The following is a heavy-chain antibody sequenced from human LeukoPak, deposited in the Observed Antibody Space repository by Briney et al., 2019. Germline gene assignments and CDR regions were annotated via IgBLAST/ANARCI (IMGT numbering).Heavy chain of an antibody. D-gene: IGHD1-26*01. Sequence: SETLSLTCAVYGGSFSGYYWSWIRQPPGKGLEWIGKINHSGSTNYNPSLKSRVTISVDTSKNQFSLKLSSVTAADTAVYYCARGLRRIVGATDYWGQGTLVTVSS. CDR2: INHSGST. J-gene: IGHJ4*02. CDR1: GGSFSGYY. V-gene: IGHV4-34*01. CDR3: ARGLRRIVGATDY.